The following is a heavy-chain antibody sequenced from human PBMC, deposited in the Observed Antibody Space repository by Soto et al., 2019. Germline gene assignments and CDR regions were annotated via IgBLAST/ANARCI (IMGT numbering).Heavy chain of an antibody. Sequence: SETLSLTCTVSGGSISSGGYYWSWIRQHPGKGLEWIGYIYYSGSTYYNPSLKSRVTISVDTSKNQFSLKLSSVTAADTAVYYRARGSNSHRFDPWGQGTLVTVS. D-gene: IGHD6-13*01. CDR3: ARGSNSHRFDP. CDR1: GGSISSGGYY. V-gene: IGHV4-31*03. J-gene: IGHJ5*02. CDR2: IYYSGST.